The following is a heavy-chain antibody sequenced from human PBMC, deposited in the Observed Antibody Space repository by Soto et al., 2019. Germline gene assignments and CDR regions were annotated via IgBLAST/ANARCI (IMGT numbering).Heavy chain of an antibody. CDR3: ARGTDAHLGELSLYFDY. D-gene: IGHD3-16*02. Sequence: SETLSLTCTVSGGSLSSYYWSWIRQPPGKGLEWIGYIYYSGSTNYNPSLKSRVTISVDTSKNQFSLKLSSVTAADTAVYYCARGTDAHLGELSLYFDYWGQGTLVTVSS. J-gene: IGHJ4*02. CDR1: GGSLSSYY. V-gene: IGHV4-59*01. CDR2: IYYSGST.